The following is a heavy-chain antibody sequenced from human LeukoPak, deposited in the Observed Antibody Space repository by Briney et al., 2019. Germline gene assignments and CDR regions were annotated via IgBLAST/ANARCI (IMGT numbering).Heavy chain of an antibody. D-gene: IGHD3-22*01. CDR1: GFTFSSYA. Sequence: GGSLRLSCAASGFTFSSYAMHWVRQAPGKGLEWVAVISYDRSNKYYADSVKGRFTISRDNSKNTLYLQMNSLRAEDTAVYYCARDRYYYDSSGYYSPPYWGQGTLVTVSS. J-gene: IGHJ4*02. CDR3: ARDRYYYDSSGYYSPPY. CDR2: ISYDRSNK. V-gene: IGHV3-30-3*01.